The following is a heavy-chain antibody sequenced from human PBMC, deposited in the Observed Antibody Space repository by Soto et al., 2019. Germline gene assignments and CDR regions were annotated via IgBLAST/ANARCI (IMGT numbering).Heavy chain of an antibody. V-gene: IGHV1-24*01. J-gene: IGHJ5*02. D-gene: IGHD3-3*01. CDR1: GYTLTELS. Sequence: ASVKVSCKVSGYTLTELSMHWERQAPGKGLEWMGGFDPEDGETIYAQKFQGRVTMTEDTSTDTAYMELSSLRSEDTAVYYCATLSSDFWSGPNNWFEPWGQGTLVTVSS. CDR3: ATLSSDFWSGPNNWFEP. CDR2: FDPEDGET.